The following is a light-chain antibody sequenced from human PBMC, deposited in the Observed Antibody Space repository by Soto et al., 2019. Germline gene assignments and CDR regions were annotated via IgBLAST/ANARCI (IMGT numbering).Light chain of an antibody. CDR3: AAWDDSLNGRYV. J-gene: IGLJ1*01. V-gene: IGLV1-44*01. Sequence: QSVLTQPPSASGTPGQRVNISCSGSSSNIGSNTVNWYQQLPGTAPKLLIYSNNQRPSGVPDRFSGSKSGTSASLAISGLQSEDEADYYCAAWDDSLNGRYVFGTGTKLTVL. CDR2: SNN. CDR1: SSNIGSNT.